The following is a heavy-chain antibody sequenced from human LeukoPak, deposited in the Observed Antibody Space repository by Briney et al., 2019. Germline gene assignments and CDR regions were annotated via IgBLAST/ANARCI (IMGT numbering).Heavy chain of an antibody. CDR3: AEGGYSYDRRGYYYYGMDV. D-gene: IGHD5-18*01. V-gene: IGHV4-34*01. J-gene: IGHJ6*02. CDR1: GGPFSGYY. Sequence: KPSETLSLTCAVYGGPFSGYYWSWIRQPPGKGLEWIGEINHSGSTNYNPSLKSRVTLSVDTSKNQFSLKLSSVTAADTAVYYCAEGGYSYDRRGYYYYGMDVWGQGTTVTVSS. CDR2: INHSGST.